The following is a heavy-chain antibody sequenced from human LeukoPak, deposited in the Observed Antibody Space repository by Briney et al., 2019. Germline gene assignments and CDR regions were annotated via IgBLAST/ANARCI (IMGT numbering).Heavy chain of an antibody. D-gene: IGHD2-2*01. V-gene: IGHV1-8*01. CDR1: GYTFTSYD. CDR3: ARGYCSSTSCWYSDY. CDR2: MNPNSGNT. J-gene: IGHJ4*02. Sequence: ASVKVSCTASGYTFTSYDINWVRQATGQGLEWMGWMNPNSGNTGYAQKFQGRVTMTRSTPISTAYMELSSLRSEDTAVYYCARGYCSSTSCWYSDYWGQGTLVTVSS.